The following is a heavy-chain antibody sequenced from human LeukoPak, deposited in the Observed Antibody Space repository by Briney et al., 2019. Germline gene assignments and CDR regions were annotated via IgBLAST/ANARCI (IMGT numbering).Heavy chain of an antibody. J-gene: IGHJ3*02. D-gene: IGHD3-22*01. CDR3: ARGVSVVVPDAFDI. CDR2: ISYDGSNK. V-gene: IGHV3-30-3*01. CDR1: GFTFSSYA. Sequence: PGGSLRLSCAASGFTFSSYAMHWVRQAPGKGLERVAVISYDGSNKYYADSVKGRFTISRDNSKNTLYLQMNSLRAEDTAVYYCARGVSVVVPDAFDIWGLGTMVTVSS.